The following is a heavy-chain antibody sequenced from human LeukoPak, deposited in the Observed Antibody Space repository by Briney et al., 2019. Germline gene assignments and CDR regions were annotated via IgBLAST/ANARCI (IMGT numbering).Heavy chain of an antibody. J-gene: IGHJ4*02. CDR1: GYTLTELS. V-gene: IGHV1-24*01. CDR3: ATAYYYGSGSPDY. CDR2: FDPEDGET. Sequence: GASVKVSCKVSGYTLTELSMHWVRQAPGKGLGWMGGFDPEDGETIYAQKFQGRVTMTEDTSTDTAYMELSSLRSEDTAVYYCATAYYYGSGSPDYWGQGTLVTVSS. D-gene: IGHD3-10*01.